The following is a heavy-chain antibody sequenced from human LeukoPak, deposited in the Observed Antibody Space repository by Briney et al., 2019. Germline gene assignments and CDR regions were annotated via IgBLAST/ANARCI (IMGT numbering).Heavy chain of an antibody. Sequence: PGGSLRLSCAASGFTFSSYSMNWVRQAPGKGLEWVSSISSSSSYIYYADSVKGRFTISRDNAKNSLYLQMNSLRAEDTAVYYCARDYWLGNRGLFYYWGQGSLVTVSS. CDR1: GFTFSSYS. CDR2: ISSSSSYI. D-gene: IGHD6-19*01. CDR3: ARDYWLGNRGLFYY. V-gene: IGHV3-21*01. J-gene: IGHJ4*02.